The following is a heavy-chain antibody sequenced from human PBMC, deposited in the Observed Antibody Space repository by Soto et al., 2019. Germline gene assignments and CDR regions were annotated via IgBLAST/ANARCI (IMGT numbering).Heavy chain of an antibody. CDR1: GYTFTDFY. CDR3: ARDQCVGRHFYYGMDV. V-gene: IGHV1-2*02. J-gene: IGHJ6*02. CDR2: FDPETGGT. Sequence: ASVKVSCKASGYTFTDFYIHWVRQAPGQGLEWMGWFDPETGGTKYAQNFQGRVTMTRDTSISTVYMELSRLRSDDTAVVYYCARDQCVGRHFYYGMDVWGQGTTVTLSS. D-gene: IGHD1-26*01.